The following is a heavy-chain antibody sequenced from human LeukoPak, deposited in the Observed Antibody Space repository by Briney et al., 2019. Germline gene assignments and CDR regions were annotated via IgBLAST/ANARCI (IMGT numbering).Heavy chain of an antibody. Sequence: PGESLTISCKGSGYTFTGYYMHWVRQAPGQGLEWMGWINPNSGGTNYAQKFQGRVTMTRDTSISAAYMELSRLRSDDTAVYYCARGGHSSGWSSYFDYWGQGTLVTVSS. CDR3: ARGGHSSGWSSYFDY. V-gene: IGHV1-2*02. CDR2: INPNSGGT. CDR1: GYTFTGYY. D-gene: IGHD6-19*01. J-gene: IGHJ4*02.